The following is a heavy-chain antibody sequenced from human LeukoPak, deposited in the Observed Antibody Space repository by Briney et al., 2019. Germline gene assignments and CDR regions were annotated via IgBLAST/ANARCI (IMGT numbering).Heavy chain of an antibody. CDR2: ISGSRSYI. D-gene: IGHD3-9*01. CDR1: GFTFSYYS. Sequence: PGGSLRLSCAASGFTFSYYSMNWVRQAPGKGLEWVSSISGSRSYIYYADSVKGRFTISRDNSKNSLYLQMNSLRTEDTALYYCAKDIGRYFDWLFDYWGQGTLVTVSS. V-gene: IGHV3-21*04. CDR3: AKDIGRYFDWLFDY. J-gene: IGHJ4*02.